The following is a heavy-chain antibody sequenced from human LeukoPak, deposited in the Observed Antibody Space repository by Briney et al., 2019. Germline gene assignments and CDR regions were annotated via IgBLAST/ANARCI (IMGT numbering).Heavy chain of an antibody. CDR3: ARGPTVTGDAFDI. J-gene: IGHJ3*02. CDR2: SYYSGST. Sequence: PSETLSLTCTVSGGSMSSYYWSWIRQPPGKGLEWIGYSYYSGSTYYNPSLKSRVTISVDTSKNQLSLKLSSVTAADTAVYYCARGPTVTGDAFDIWGQGTMVTVSS. V-gene: IGHV4-59*01. CDR1: GGSMSSYY. D-gene: IGHD4-17*01.